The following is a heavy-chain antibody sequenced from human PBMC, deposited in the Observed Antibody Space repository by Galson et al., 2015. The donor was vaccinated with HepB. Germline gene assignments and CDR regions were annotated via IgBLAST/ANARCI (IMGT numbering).Heavy chain of an antibody. V-gene: IGHV7-4-1*01. CDR1: GYTFTRHA. CDR2: IDTNSGNP. J-gene: IGHJ4*02. D-gene: IGHD1-7*01. CDR3: ASPSRMGRQLPDW. Sequence: SVKVSCKASGYTFTRHAMNWLRQAPGQGLEWMGWIDTNSGNPTYAQGFTGRFVFSLDTSVNTAYLQIDSLKADDTAVYYCASPSRMGRQLPDWWGQGTLVTVSS.